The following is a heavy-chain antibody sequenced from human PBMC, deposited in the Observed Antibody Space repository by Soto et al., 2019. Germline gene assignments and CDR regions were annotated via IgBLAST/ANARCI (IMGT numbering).Heavy chain of an antibody. D-gene: IGHD2-8*01. CDR3: ARDIMGTNYYYYGMDV. CDR2: IYYSGST. Sequence: SETLSLTCTVSCGSISSYYWSWVPAPPGKGLEWVGYIYYSGSTNYNPSLKSRVTRSVDTSKNQFSLKLSSVTAADTAVYYCARDIMGTNYYYYGMDVWGQGTTVTVSS. J-gene: IGHJ6*02. CDR1: CGSISSYY. V-gene: IGHV4-59*01.